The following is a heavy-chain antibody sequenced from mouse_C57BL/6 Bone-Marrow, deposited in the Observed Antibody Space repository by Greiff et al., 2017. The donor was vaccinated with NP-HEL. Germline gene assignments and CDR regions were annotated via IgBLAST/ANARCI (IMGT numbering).Heavy chain of an antibody. Sequence: QVQLQQSGAELVKPGASVKLSCKASGYTFTSYWMHWVKQRPGRGLEWIGRIDPNSGGTKYNEKFKSKATLTVDKPSSTAYMQLSSLTSEDAAVYYCARWTTVVATRYFDVWGTGTTVTVSS. J-gene: IGHJ1*03. CDR3: ARWTTVVATRYFDV. D-gene: IGHD1-1*01. CDR2: IDPNSGGT. V-gene: IGHV1-72*01. CDR1: GYTFTSYW.